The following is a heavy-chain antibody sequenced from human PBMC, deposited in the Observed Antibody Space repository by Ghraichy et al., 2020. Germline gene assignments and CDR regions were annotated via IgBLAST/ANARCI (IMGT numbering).Heavy chain of an antibody. CDR1: GGSVRSGSQL. V-gene: IGHV4-61*01. CDR2: IYYSGIT. D-gene: IGHD7-27*01. Sequence: SETLSLTCTVSGGSVRSGSQLWSWIRQPPGKGLEWIAYIYYSGITNYNPSLKSRVTISVDTSKNQFSLKLSSVTAADMAVYYCARDRPLPGGYFFDYWGQGTLVTVSS. CDR3: ARDRPLPGGYFFDY. J-gene: IGHJ4*02.